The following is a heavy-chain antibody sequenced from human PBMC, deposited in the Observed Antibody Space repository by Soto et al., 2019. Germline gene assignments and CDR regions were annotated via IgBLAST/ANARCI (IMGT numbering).Heavy chain of an antibody. Sequence: QVQLVQSGAEVKKPGSSVKVSCKASGGTFSSYAISWVRQAPGQGLEWMGGIIPIFGTANYAQKFQGRVTMTRDTSTSTVYMELSSLRSEDTAVYYCATVGAPGSSWHFDYWGQGTLVTVSS. CDR2: IIPIFGTA. J-gene: IGHJ4*02. D-gene: IGHD6-13*01. CDR3: ATVGAPGSSWHFDY. V-gene: IGHV1-69*06. CDR1: GGTFSSYA.